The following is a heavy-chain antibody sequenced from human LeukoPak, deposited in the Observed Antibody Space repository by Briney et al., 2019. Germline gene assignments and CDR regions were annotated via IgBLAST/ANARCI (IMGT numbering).Heavy chain of an antibody. Sequence: GASVKVSCKASGYTFTSYGISWLRQAPGQGLEWLGWISGYNGNTNYAQKFQGRVTMTTDTPTSTAYMELRSLKSDDTAVYYCAVHDFYSGGYHFDYWGQGTLVTVSS. CDR2: ISGYNGNT. D-gene: IGHD3-3*01. V-gene: IGHV1-18*01. CDR1: GYTFTSYG. CDR3: AVHDFYSGGYHFDY. J-gene: IGHJ4*02.